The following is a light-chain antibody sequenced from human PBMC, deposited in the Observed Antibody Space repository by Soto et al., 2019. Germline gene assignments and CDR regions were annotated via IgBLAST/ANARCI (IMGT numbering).Light chain of an antibody. CDR2: GNS. J-gene: IGLJ1*01. CDR3: QSYDSSLSGYG. Sequence: SVLTHPPSVSGAPGQTVTISCTGNSSNIGAGYDVQWYQQLPGTAPKPLIYGNSNRPSGVPDRFSGSKSGTSASLAITGLQAEDEADYCCQSYDSSLSGYGFGTGTKVTVL. CDR1: SSNIGAGYD. V-gene: IGLV1-40*01.